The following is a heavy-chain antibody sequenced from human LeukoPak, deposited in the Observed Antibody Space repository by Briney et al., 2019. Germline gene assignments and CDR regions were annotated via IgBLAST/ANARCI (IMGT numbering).Heavy chain of an antibody. CDR2: IYYSGST. CDR3: ARGDGDYVSGY. J-gene: IGHJ4*02. V-gene: IGHV4-59*12. CDR1: GGSISSYY. D-gene: IGHD4-17*01. Sequence: SETLSLTCTASGGSISSYYWSWIRQPPGKGLEWIGYIYYSGSTNYNPSLKSRVIISVDTSKNQFSLQLISVTAADTAVYYCARGDGDYVSGYWGQGTLVTVSS.